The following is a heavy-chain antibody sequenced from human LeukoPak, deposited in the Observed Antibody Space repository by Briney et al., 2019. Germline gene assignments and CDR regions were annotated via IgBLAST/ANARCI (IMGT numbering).Heavy chain of an antibody. V-gene: IGHV4-30-2*01. CDR1: GGSISSGGYS. Sequence: PSETLSLTCAVSGGSISSGGYSWSWIRQPPGKGLEWIGYIYHSGSTYYNPSLKSRVTISVDRSKNQFSLKLSSVTAADTAVYYCARGLVSYRYSGYDYEYYFDYWGQGTLVTVSS. CDR2: IYHSGST. CDR3: ARGLVSYRYSGYDYEYYFDY. D-gene: IGHD5-12*01. J-gene: IGHJ4*02.